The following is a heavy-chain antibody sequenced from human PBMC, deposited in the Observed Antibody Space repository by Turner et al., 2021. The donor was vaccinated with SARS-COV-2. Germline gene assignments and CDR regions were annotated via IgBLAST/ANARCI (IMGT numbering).Heavy chain of an antibody. V-gene: IGHV3-23*01. CDR3: AKDRHTGIVGATSFDY. CDR2: ISVSGGST. Sequence: EVQLLESGGGLVQPGGSLRPSCAASVFTFSSYAMSWVRQAPGKELEGVAAISVSGGSTYYADSVKGRFTISRDNSKNTLYLQMNSLRADDTAVYYCAKDRHTGIVGATSFDYWGQGTLVTVSS. CDR1: VFTFSSYA. J-gene: IGHJ4*02. D-gene: IGHD1-26*01.